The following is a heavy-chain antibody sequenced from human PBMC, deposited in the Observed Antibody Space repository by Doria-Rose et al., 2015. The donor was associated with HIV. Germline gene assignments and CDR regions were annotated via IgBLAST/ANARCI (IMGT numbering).Heavy chain of an antibody. CDR3: ARIKSSRWYHKYYFDF. CDR1: GVSLSSPGMG. Sequence: QVTLKESGPVLVKPTETLTLTCTVSGVSLSSPGMGVSWIRQPPGKALEWLANIFSDDERPYQTSLKSRLTISRGTSKSQVVLTMTDMDPVDTATYYCARIKSSRWYHKYYFDFWGQGTLVIVSA. V-gene: IGHV2-26*01. CDR2: IFSDDER. J-gene: IGHJ4*02. D-gene: IGHD6-13*01.